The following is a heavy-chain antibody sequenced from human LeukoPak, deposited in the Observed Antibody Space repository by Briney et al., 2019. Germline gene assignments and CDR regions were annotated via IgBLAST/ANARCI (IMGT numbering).Heavy chain of an antibody. CDR3: AKSHAHDYVDFSDY. CDR1: GFTFSAFG. CDR2: IWFDGSDK. J-gene: IGHJ4*02. D-gene: IGHD4-17*01. Sequence: PGGSLRLSCAPSGFTFSAFGMHWVRQAPGKGLEWVAFIWFDGSDKSYADSVKGRFTISRDNSKNTLYLQMNSLRAEDTAVYYCAKSHAHDYVDFSDYWGQGSLVFVSS. V-gene: IGHV3-30*02.